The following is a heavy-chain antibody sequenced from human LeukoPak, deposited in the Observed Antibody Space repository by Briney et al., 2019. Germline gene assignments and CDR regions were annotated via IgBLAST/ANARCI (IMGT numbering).Heavy chain of an antibody. CDR1: GGSTSSSSYY. V-gene: IGHV4-39*07. CDR2: SYYSGST. D-gene: IGHD3-22*01. CDR3: ARDKRDDSSGDYTVFDY. J-gene: IGHJ4*02. Sequence: SSETLSLTCTVSGGSTSSSSYYWGWIRQPPGKGLEWIGSSYYSGSTYYNPSLKSRVTISVDTPKNQFSLKLSSVTAADTAVYYCARDKRDDSSGDYTVFDYWGQGTLVTVSS.